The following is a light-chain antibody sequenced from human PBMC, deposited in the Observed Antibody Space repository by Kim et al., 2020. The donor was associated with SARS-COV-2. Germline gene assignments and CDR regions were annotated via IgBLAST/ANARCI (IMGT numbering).Light chain of an antibody. J-gene: IGKJ1*01. CDR2: RAS. V-gene: IGKV1-5*03. CDR3: QQYISSSWT. CDR1: ESINGW. Sequence: DIQMTQFPPTLSASVGERVTITCRASESINGWLAWYQQKPGKAPKLLIYRASTLESGIPSRFSGSGSGTEFTLTISSLQPDDFATYHCQQYISSSWTFGQGTKVDIK.